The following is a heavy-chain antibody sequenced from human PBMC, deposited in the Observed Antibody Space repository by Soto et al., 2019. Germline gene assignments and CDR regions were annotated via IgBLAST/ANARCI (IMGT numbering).Heavy chain of an antibody. CDR1: GFIFTSYG. V-gene: IGHV1-18*01. J-gene: IGHJ4*02. D-gene: IGHD6-19*01. CDR3: ARDSSGWYV. CDR2: ISGYNGNT. Sequence: ASVKVSCKASGFIFTSYGVSWVRQAPGQGLEWMGWISGYNGNTNYAQKFQGRVTMTTDTSTSTAYMELRSLRSDDTAVYYCARDSSGWYVWGQGTLVTVSS.